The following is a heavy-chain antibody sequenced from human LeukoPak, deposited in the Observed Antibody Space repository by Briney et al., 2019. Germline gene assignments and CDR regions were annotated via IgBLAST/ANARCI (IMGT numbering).Heavy chain of an antibody. Sequence: KPSETLSLTCTVSGGSISSGDYYWSWIRQPPGKGLEWIGYIYHSGSTYYNPSLKSRVTISVDRSKNQFSLKLSSVTAADTAVYYCARGEAGYCSGGSCYSGGGYYFDYWGQGTLVTVSS. V-gene: IGHV4-30-2*01. CDR1: GGSISSGDYY. CDR2: IYHSGST. J-gene: IGHJ4*02. D-gene: IGHD2-15*01. CDR3: ARGEAGYCSGGSCYSGGGYYFDY.